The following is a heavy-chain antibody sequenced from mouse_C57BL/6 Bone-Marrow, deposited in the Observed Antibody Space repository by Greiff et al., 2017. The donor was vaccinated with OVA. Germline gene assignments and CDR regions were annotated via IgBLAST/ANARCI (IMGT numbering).Heavy chain of an antibody. V-gene: IGHV1-55*01. CDR1: GYTFTSYW. J-gene: IGHJ3*01. CDR2: IYPGSGST. Sequence: QVQLQQPGAELVKPGASVKMSCKASGYTFTSYWITWVKQRPGQGLEWIGDIYPGSGSTNYNEKFKSKATLTVDTSSSTAYMQLSSLTSEDSAVDYCARSYDGNHWFAYWGQGTLVTVSA. D-gene: IGHD1-1*01. CDR3: ARSYDGNHWFAY.